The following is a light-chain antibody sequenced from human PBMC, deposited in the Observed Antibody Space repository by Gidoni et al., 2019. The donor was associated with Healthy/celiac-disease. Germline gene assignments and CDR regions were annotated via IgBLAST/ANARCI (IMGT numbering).Light chain of an antibody. CDR3: QQSYSTPPWT. CDR1: QSISSY. Sequence: DIQMPQSPSSLSASVGDRVTITCRASQSISSYLNWYQQKPGKATKLLIYAASSLQSGVPSRFSGSGSGTDFTLTISSLQPEDVATYYCQQSYSTPPWTFGQGTKVEIK. V-gene: IGKV1-39*01. CDR2: AAS. J-gene: IGKJ1*01.